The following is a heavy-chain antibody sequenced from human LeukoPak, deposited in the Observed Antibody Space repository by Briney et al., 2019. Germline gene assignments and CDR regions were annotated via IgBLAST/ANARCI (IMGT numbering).Heavy chain of an antibody. CDR1: GGSFSGYY. CDR3: ARPVDTASFDY. V-gene: IGHV4-34*01. Sequence: PSETLSLTCAVYGGSFSGYYWSWIRQPPGKGLEWIGEINHSGSTNYNPSLKSRVTISVDTSKNQFSLKLSSVTAADTAVYYRARPVDTASFDYWGQGTLVTVSS. J-gene: IGHJ4*02. CDR2: INHSGST. D-gene: IGHD5-18*01.